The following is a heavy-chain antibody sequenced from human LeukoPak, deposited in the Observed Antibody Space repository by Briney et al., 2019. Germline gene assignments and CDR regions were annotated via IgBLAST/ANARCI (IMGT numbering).Heavy chain of an antibody. CDR3: ARDPGEGYDSSGYLFDY. Sequence: ASVKVSCKASGYTFSGFYIHWVRQAPGQGLEWMGIINPSGGSTSYAQKFQGRVTMTRDMSTSTVYMELSSLRSEDTAVYYCARDPGEGYDSSGYLFDYWGQGTLVTVSS. CDR1: GYTFSGFY. J-gene: IGHJ4*02. V-gene: IGHV1-46*01. D-gene: IGHD3-22*01. CDR2: INPSGGST.